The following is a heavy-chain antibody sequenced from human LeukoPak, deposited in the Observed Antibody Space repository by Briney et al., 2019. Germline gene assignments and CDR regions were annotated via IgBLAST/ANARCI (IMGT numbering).Heavy chain of an antibody. D-gene: IGHD3-10*01. J-gene: IGHJ6*03. Sequence: GGSLRLSCAASGFTVSSNYMSWVRQAPGKGLEWVSIIYSGGSTYYADSVKGRFTISRDNSKNTLYLQMNSLRAEDTAVYYCAKELYYGSGSPNLFGMDVWGKGTTVTISS. CDR1: GFTVSSNY. CDR3: AKELYYGSGSPNLFGMDV. V-gene: IGHV3-66*01. CDR2: IYSGGST.